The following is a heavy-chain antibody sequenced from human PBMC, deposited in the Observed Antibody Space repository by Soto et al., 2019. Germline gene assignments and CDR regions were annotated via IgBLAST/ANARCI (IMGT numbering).Heavy chain of an antibody. Sequence: GGSLRLSCAASGFSFSSYSMNWVRQAPGKGLEWISYISSSSSAIYYADSVKGRFTISRDNAKNSLYLQMNSLRAEDTAVYYCAREQGTMVRGVSIRYYYCMDVWGQGTTVTVSS. D-gene: IGHD3-10*01. CDR2: ISSSSSAI. J-gene: IGHJ6*02. V-gene: IGHV3-48*01. CDR1: GFSFSSYS. CDR3: AREQGTMVRGVSIRYYYCMDV.